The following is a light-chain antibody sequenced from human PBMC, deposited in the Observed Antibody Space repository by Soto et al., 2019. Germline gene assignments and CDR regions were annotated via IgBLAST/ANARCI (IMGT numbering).Light chain of an antibody. V-gene: IGKV3-20*01. CDR3: QHYQTFLPLT. J-gene: IGKJ4*01. Sequence: EIVLTQSPGTLSLSPGERATLSCRASQSINTYLAWYQHKPGLAPRLLLYGASNRATGIPDRFSGGGSWTDFTLTISRLEPEDFGVYYCQHYQTFLPLTFGGGTKVDIK. CDR1: QSINTY. CDR2: GAS.